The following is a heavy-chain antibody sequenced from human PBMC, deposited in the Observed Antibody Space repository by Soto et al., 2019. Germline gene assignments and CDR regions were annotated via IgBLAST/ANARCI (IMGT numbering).Heavy chain of an antibody. CDR1: GFSLSNARMG. J-gene: IGHJ6*03. CDR3: AWGIVVVPAARRGNYYYYMDV. V-gene: IGHV2-26*01. CDR2: IFSNDEK. D-gene: IGHD2-2*01. Sequence: QVTLKESGPVLVKPTETLTLTCTVSGFSLSNARMGVSWLRHPPGKALEWLAHIFSNDEKSYSTSLKSRLTISKDTSKSHVVLTMTNMDPVDTATYYCAWGIVVVPAARRGNYYYYMDVWGKGTTVTVS.